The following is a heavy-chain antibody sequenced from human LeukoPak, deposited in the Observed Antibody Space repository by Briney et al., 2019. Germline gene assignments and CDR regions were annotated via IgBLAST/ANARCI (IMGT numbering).Heavy chain of an antibody. Sequence: SETLSLTCAVYGGSFSGYYWSWIRQPPGKGLEWIGYIYYTGNTNYSPSLKSRVTISVDTSKNQFSLKLTSVTAADTAVYYCAKALEDYGDYVFDYWGQGTLVTVSS. CDR2: IYYTGNT. CDR1: GGSFSGYY. CDR3: AKALEDYGDYVFDY. V-gene: IGHV4-59*01. D-gene: IGHD4-17*01. J-gene: IGHJ4*02.